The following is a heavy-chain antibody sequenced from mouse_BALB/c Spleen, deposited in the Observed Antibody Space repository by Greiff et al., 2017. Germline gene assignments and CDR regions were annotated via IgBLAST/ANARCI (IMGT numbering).Heavy chain of an antibody. CDR2: ISSGSSTI. J-gene: IGHJ4*01. Sequence: DVQLVESGGGLVQPGGSRKLSCAASGFTFSSFGMHWVRQAPEKGLEWVAYISSGSSTIYYADTVKGRFTISRDNPKNTLFLQMTSLGSEDTAMYYCARWDGYYDAMDYWGQGTSVTVSS. CDR3: ARWDGYYDAMDY. D-gene: IGHD2-3*01. V-gene: IGHV5-17*02. CDR1: GFTFSSFG.